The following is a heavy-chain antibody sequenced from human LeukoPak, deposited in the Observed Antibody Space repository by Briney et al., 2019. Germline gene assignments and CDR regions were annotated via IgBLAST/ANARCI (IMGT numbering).Heavy chain of an antibody. CDR1: GGSISSYY. CDR2: IYYSGST. V-gene: IGHV4-59*01. CDR3: ARYSSSSHRFDY. J-gene: IGHJ4*02. Sequence: SETLSLTCTVSGGSISSYYWSWIRQPPGKGLEWIGYIYYSGSTNYNPSLKSRVTISVDTSKNQFSLKLSSVTAADTAVYYCARYSSSSHRFDYWGQGTLVTVSS. D-gene: IGHD6-6*01.